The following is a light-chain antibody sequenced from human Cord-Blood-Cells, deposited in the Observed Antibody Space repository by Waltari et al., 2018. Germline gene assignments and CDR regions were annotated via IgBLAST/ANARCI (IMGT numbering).Light chain of an antibody. Sequence: QSPMPQRATVPGSCAPSCTIPCTRPRRYGRGPHPPYWYQQHPGKVPKLMIYEGSKRPSGVSNRFPGSKSGNTASLTLSGLQAEDEADYYCCSYAGSSTRVFGTGTKVTVL. V-gene: IGLV2-23*01. CDR2: EGS. J-gene: IGLJ1*01. CDR1: RRYGRGPHP. CDR3: CSYAGSSTRV.